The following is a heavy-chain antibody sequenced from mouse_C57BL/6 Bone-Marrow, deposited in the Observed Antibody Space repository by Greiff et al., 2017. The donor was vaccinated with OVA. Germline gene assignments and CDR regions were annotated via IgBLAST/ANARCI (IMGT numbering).Heavy chain of an antibody. CDR2: LYIGNGYT. J-gene: IGHJ3*01. D-gene: IGHD1-1*01. V-gene: IGHV1-58*01. CDR1: GYTFTSYG. CDR3: ARDYGSSYVFAY. Sequence: VQLQQSGAELVRPGSSVKMSCKTSGYTFTSYGINWVKQRPGQGLEWIGYLYIGNGYTGYNEKFKGKATLTSDTSSSTAYMQLSSLTSEDSAIYFCARDYGSSYVFAYWGQGTLVTVSA.